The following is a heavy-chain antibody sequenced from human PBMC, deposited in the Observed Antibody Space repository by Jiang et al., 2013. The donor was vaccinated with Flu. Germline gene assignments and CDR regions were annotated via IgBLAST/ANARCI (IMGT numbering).Heavy chain of an antibody. J-gene: IGHJ3*02. CDR2: IWFDGSEK. D-gene: IGHD6-25*01. V-gene: IGHV3-33*01. CDR1: GFDFNSYA. CDR3: AGDPPGSGFAFHI. Sequence: LLESGGGVVQPGRSLRLSCAASGFDFNSYAMHWVRQAPGKGLEWVAFIWFDGSEKHFADSVKGRFTISRDNSKNILYLQLDSLRGEDTAIYYCAGDPPGSGFAFHIWGQGTMVTVSS.